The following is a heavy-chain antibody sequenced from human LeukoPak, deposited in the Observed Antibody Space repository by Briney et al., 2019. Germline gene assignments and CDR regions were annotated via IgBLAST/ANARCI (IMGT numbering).Heavy chain of an antibody. Sequence: GRSLRLSCAASGFTFGNHAMHWVRQAPGMGLEWVAVISNEASNKYYEDSVKGRFTISRDNSKNMLYLQMNSLRAEDTAVYYCARDYLGGCTDTICYPIDYWGQGTVVTVCS. V-gene: IGHV3-30*01. D-gene: IGHD2-8*02. CDR1: GFTFGNHA. CDR2: ISNEASNK. CDR3: ARDYLGGCTDTICYPIDY. J-gene: IGHJ4*02.